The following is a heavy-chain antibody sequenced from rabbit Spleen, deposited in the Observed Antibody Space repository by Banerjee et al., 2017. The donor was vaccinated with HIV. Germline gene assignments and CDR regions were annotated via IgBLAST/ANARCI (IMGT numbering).Heavy chain of an antibody. CDR2: IDSGSSGFT. CDR1: GVPFISNSY. J-gene: IGHJ6*01. Sequence: QSLEESGGDLVQPGASLKPTCPASGVPFISNSYMCWVRQAPGKGLEWIACIDSGSSGFTYFASWAKGRFTISKTSSTTVTLQMTSLTAADTATYFCARDSGSSFSSYGMDLWGPGTLVTVS. D-gene: IGHD8-1*01. V-gene: IGHV1S40*01. CDR3: ARDSGSSFSSYGMDL.